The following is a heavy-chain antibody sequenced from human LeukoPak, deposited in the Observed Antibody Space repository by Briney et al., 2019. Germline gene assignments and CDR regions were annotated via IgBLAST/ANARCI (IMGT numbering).Heavy chain of an antibody. CDR2: INSDGSST. V-gene: IGHV3-74*01. D-gene: IGHD2-2*01. Sequence: PGGSLRLSCAASGFTFSNYWIHWVRQAPGKGLVWVSRINSDGSSTSYADSVKGRFTISRDNAKNTLYLQMNSLRAEDTAVYYCARDGYCSSTSCYYFDYWSQGTLVTVSS. CDR3: ARDGYCSSTSCYYFDY. CDR1: GFTFSNYW. J-gene: IGHJ4*02.